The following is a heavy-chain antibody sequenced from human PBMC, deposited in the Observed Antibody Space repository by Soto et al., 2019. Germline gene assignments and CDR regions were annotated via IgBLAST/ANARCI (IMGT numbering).Heavy chain of an antibody. D-gene: IGHD4-17*01. CDR2: IWYDGSNK. V-gene: IGHV3-33*01. CDR3: ASGSNTGPFDY. J-gene: IGHJ4*02. Sequence: GGSLRLSCAASGFTFSSYGMHWVRQAPGKGLEWVTVIWYDGSNKYYADSVKGRFTISRDNSKNTLYLQMNSLRVEDTAIYYCASGSNTGPFDYWGQGTLVTVSS. CDR1: GFTFSSYG.